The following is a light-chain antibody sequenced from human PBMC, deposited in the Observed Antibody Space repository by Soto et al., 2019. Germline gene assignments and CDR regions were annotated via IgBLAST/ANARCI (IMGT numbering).Light chain of an antibody. Sequence: QSVLTQPPSVSGAPGQRVTISCTGSSSNIGAGYDVHWYQQLPGTAPKLLIYGNSNRPSGVPDRFSGSKSGTSASLAIPGLQPEDEADYYCQSYDSSLSGSMFGGGTKLTVL. CDR2: GNS. CDR1: SSNIGAGYD. J-gene: IGLJ3*02. V-gene: IGLV1-40*01. CDR3: QSYDSSLSGSM.